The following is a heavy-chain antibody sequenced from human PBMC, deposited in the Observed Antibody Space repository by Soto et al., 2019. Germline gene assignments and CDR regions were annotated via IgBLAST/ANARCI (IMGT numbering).Heavy chain of an antibody. J-gene: IGHJ5*02. CDR1: GGSISGYY. Sequence: PSETLSLTCTVSGGSISGYYWSWIRQPPGKGLEWIGYTHTTGTINYNASLKSRVTISIDTSKNQISLKLNSVTAADTAVYYCVRHAREDSPGLSSWFDPWGQGTLVTVSS. V-gene: IGHV4-4*09. D-gene: IGHD1-26*01. CDR2: THTTGTI. CDR3: VRHAREDSPGLSSWFDP.